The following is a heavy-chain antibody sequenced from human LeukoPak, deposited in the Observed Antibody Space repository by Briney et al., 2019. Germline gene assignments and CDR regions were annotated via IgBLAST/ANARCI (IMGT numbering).Heavy chain of an antibody. J-gene: IGHJ6*04. D-gene: IGHD2-2*01. CDR1: GFTFSSYA. V-gene: IGHV3-23*01. CDR3: AKGDCSSTSCSGFYGMDV. Sequence: GGSLRLSCAASGFTFSSYAMSWVRQAPGKGLEWVSTTSGGSTYYADFVKGRFTISRDNSKGTLYLQMNSLRAEDTAVYYCAKGDCSSTSCSGFYGMDVWGRGTTVTVSS. CDR2: TSGGST.